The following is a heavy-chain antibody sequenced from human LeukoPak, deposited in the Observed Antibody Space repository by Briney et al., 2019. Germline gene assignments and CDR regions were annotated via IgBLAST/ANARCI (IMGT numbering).Heavy chain of an antibody. D-gene: IGHD6-6*01. J-gene: IGHJ6*03. CDR3: ARGIEYSSSSGYYNYYYMDV. V-gene: IGHV3-21*01. CDR1: GFTFSPYS. CDR2: ISSSSSYI. Sequence: KPGGSLRLSCAASGFTFSPYSMNWVRQAPGKGLEWVSSISSSSSYIYYADSVKGRFTISRDNVKNSLYLQMNSLRAEDTAVYYCARGIEYSSSSGYYNYYYMDVWGTGTTVTVSS.